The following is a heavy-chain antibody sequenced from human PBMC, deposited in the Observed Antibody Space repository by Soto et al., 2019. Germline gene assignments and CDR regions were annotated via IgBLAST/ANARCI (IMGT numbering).Heavy chain of an antibody. J-gene: IGHJ5*01. V-gene: IGHV4-61*01. CDR3: ARHVYEFDNGDNNWFDS. D-gene: IGHD2-21*02. Sequence: SETLSLTCTVSGGSVSSGSDYWSWIRQPPGKGLEWIGYIYYSGSTNYNPSLKSRVTISVDTSKNQFSLRLSSVAAADTAVYYCARHVYEFDNGDNNWFDSWGQG. CDR1: GGSVSSGSDY. CDR2: IYYSGST.